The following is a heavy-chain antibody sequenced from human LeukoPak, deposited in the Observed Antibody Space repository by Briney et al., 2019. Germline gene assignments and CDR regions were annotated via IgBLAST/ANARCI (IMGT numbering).Heavy chain of an antibody. V-gene: IGHV3-23*01. CDR2: ISGSGGST. CDR3: AKDRFGYYYGSGSYRRVPRVSFVDP. D-gene: IGHD3-10*01. Sequence: GGSLRLSCAASGFTFSSYGMSWVRQAPGKGLEWVSAISGSGGSTYYADSVKGRFTISRDNSKNTLYLQMNSLRAEDTAVYYCAKDRFGYYYGSGSYRRVPRVSFVDPWGQGTLVTVSS. J-gene: IGHJ5*02. CDR1: GFTFSSYG.